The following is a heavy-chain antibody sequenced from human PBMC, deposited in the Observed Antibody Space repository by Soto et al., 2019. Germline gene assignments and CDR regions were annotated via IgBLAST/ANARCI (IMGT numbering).Heavy chain of an antibody. V-gene: IGHV3-30*18. D-gene: IGHD5-12*01. CDR1: GFTFSDYG. CDR3: AKDHWAAYSGYAIRNDLDV. CDR2: ISYEGSKT. Sequence: QVQLVESGGGVVQPGRSLRLSCAASGFTFSDYGIHWVRQAPGKGLEWVAVISYEGSKTYYADSVKGRLTISRDNSKNTLYLQMASLRPEDTAVYYCAKDHWAAYSGYAIRNDLDVWGQGTTVTVSS. J-gene: IGHJ6*02.